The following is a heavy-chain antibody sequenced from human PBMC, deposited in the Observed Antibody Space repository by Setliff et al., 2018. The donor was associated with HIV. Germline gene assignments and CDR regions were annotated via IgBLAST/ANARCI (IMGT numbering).Heavy chain of an antibody. CDR3: ARSVSSSWYDY. J-gene: IGHJ4*02. CDR1: GGSFSGYY. Sequence: PSETLSLTCAVYGGSFSGYYWSWIRQPPGKGLEWIGGINHSGSTNYNPSLKSRVTISVDTSKNQFSLKLSSVTAADTAVYYCARSVSSSWYDYWGQGTLVTVSS. CDR2: INHSGST. D-gene: IGHD6-13*01. V-gene: IGHV4-34*01.